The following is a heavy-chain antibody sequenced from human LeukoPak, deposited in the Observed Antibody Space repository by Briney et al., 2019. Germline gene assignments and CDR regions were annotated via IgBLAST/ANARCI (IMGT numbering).Heavy chain of an antibody. Sequence: SVTLSCTASGGTFSSYAMSWVRQAPGQGLEWVGGIIPILGIATYAHKFQGTVAITADKPTSTAYMELSSLTSEDTAVYYCARTDTGDTAMDLRYWGQGTPVTVSS. D-gene: IGHD5-18*01. CDR1: GGTFSSYA. CDR3: ARTDTGDTAMDLRY. J-gene: IGHJ4*02. CDR2: IIPILGIA. V-gene: IGHV1-69*10.